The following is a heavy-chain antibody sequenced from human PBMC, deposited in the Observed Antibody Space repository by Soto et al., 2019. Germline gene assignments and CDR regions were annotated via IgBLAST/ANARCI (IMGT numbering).Heavy chain of an antibody. J-gene: IGHJ6*02. CDR1: GYTFTGYY. CDR2: INPNSGGT. CDR3: ARDGTTMVRGVTYVYYYYGMDV. V-gene: IGHV1-2*04. D-gene: IGHD3-10*01. Sequence: GASVKVSCKASGYTFTGYYMHWVRQAPGQGLEWMGWINPNSGGTNYAQKFQGWVTMTRDTSISIAYMELSRLRSDDTAVYYCARDGTTMVRGVTYVYYYYGMDVWGQGTTVTVS.